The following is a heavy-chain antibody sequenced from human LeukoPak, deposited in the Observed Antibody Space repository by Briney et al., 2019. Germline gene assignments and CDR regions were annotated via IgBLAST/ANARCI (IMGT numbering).Heavy chain of an antibody. CDR2: FSGSGGST. V-gene: IGHV3-23*01. CDR1: GFTFSNYA. D-gene: IGHD3-10*01. CDR3: AKDKDRLLWFGETSSDY. J-gene: IGHJ4*02. Sequence: GGSLRLSCAASGFTFSNYAMSWVRQAPGKGLEWVSAFSGSGGSTYYANSVKGRFTISRDNSKNTLYLQMNSLRAEDTAVYYCAKDKDRLLWFGETSSDYWGQGTLVTVSS.